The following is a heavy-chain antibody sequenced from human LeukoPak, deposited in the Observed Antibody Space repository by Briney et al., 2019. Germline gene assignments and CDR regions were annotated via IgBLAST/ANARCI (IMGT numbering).Heavy chain of an antibody. J-gene: IGHJ4*02. CDR2: IYSGGST. CDR3: ARGAGSGSNWVRGYFDY. D-gene: IGHD3-10*01. CDR1: GFTVSSNY. V-gene: IGHV3-53*01. Sequence: QPGGSLRLSCAASGFTVSSNYMSWVRPAPGKGLEWVSVIYSGGSTYYADSVKGRFTISRDNSKNTLYLQMNSLRAEDTAVYYCARGAGSGSNWVRGYFDYWSQGTLVTVSS.